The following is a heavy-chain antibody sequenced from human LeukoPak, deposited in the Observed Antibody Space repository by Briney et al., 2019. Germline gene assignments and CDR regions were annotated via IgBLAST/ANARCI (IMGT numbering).Heavy chain of an antibody. D-gene: IGHD2-15*01. CDR1: GYTFTSYY. Sequence: ASVKVSCKASGYTFTSYYMHWVRQAPGQGLEWMGMINPSGGSTSYAQKFQGRVTMTRDTSTSTVYMELSSLRSEDTAVYYCARVRGYCSGGSCRGGFDYWGQGTLVSVSS. CDR2: INPSGGST. V-gene: IGHV1-46*01. J-gene: IGHJ4*02. CDR3: ARVRGYCSGGSCRGGFDY.